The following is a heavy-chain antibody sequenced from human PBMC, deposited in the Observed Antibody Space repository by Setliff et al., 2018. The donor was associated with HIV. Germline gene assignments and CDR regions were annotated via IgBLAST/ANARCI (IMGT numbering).Heavy chain of an antibody. CDR1: GGSISSRGDY. V-gene: IGHV4-31*03. J-gene: IGHJ6*03. D-gene: IGHD2-8*01. CDR3: ARDSANGKTANLNYLDV. Sequence: SETLSLTCTVSGGSISSRGDYWSWVRRHPGKGLEWIGYIYYTGSTYSNPSLQSRVRISVDTSKNQFSLRLNSVTAADTAVYYCARDSANGKTANLNYLDVWGKGTTVTVSS. CDR2: IYYTGST.